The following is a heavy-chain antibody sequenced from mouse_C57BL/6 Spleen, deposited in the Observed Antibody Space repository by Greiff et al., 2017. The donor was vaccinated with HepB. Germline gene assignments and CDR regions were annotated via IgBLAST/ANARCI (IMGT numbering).Heavy chain of an antibody. V-gene: IGHV1-54*01. J-gene: IGHJ4*01. CDR2: INPGSGGT. CDR1: GYAFTNYL. D-gene: IGHD1-1*01. CDR3: ARYLLYGDAMDY. Sequence: LQESGAELVRPGTSVKVSCKASGYAFTNYLIEWVKQRPGQGLEWIGVINPGSGGTNYNEKFKGKATLTADKSSSTAYMQLSSLTSEDSAVYFCARYLLYGDAMDYWGQGTSVTVSS.